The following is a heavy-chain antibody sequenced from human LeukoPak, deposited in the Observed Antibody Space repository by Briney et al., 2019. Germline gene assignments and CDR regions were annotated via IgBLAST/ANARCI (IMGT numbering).Heavy chain of an antibody. V-gene: IGHV3-48*02. CDR1: GFTFSSYN. CDR3: ARACVSYLLH. CDR2: ISSRSSTV. J-gene: IGHJ4*02. Sequence: PGGSLRLPVAASGFTFSSYNINWVRQAPGKGLEWVSYISSRSSTVYYADSVKGRFTISRDNAKNSLYLQMNSLRDEDTAVYYGARACVSYLLHWGQGTLVTVSS. D-gene: IGHD1-26*01.